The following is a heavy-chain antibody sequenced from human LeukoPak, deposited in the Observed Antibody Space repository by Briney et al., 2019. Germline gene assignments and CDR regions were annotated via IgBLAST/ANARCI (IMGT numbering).Heavy chain of an antibody. CDR1: GGSFSGYY. CDR2: INHSGST. J-gene: IGHJ3*02. D-gene: IGHD3-10*01. V-gene: IGHV4-34*01. Sequence: SETLSLTCAVYGGSFSGYYWSWIRQPPGKGLGWIGEINHSGSTNYNPSLKSRVTISVDTSKNQFSLKLSSVTAADTAVYYCARIHYGSGNDAFDIWGQGTMVTVSS. CDR3: ARIHYGSGNDAFDI.